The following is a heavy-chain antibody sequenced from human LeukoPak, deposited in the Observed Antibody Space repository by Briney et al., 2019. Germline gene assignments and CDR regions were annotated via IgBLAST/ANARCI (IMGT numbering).Heavy chain of an antibody. D-gene: IGHD6-13*01. CDR1: GFTFSSYS. CDR2: ISSSSSYI. CDR3: ARDWNSRGDSDY. Sequence: PGGSLRLSCAASGFTFSSYSMNWVRQAPGKGLEWVSSISSSSSYIYYADSVKGRFTISRDNAKNSLYLQMNSLRAEDTAVYYCARDWNSRGDSDYWGQGTLVTVSS. V-gene: IGHV3-21*01. J-gene: IGHJ4*02.